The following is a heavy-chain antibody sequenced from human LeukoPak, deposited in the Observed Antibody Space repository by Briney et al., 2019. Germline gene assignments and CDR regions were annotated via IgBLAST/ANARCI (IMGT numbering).Heavy chain of an antibody. D-gene: IGHD3-10*01. CDR2: IIPILGIA. Sequence: ASVKVSCKASGGTFSSYAISWVRQAPGQGLEWMGRIIPILGIANYAQKFQGRVTITADKSTSTAYMELSSLRSEDTAVYYCARGPEVRGVIRTGYVMDVWGQGTTVTVSS. J-gene: IGHJ6*02. V-gene: IGHV1-69*04. CDR1: GGTFSSYA. CDR3: ARGPEVRGVIRTGYVMDV.